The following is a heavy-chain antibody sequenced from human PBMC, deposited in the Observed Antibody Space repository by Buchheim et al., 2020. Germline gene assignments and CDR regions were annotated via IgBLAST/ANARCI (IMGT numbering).Heavy chain of an antibody. Sequence: EVQLLESGGGLVQPGGSLRLSCAASGFTFSSYAMSWVRQAPGKGLEGVSAISGSGGSTYYADSVKGRFTIARDNSKNTLYLQMNSLRAEDTAVYYCAKGTGRVPAAINWFDPWGQGTL. J-gene: IGHJ5*02. CDR1: GFTFSSYA. CDR2: ISGSGGST. D-gene: IGHD2-2*01. V-gene: IGHV3-23*01. CDR3: AKGTGRVPAAINWFDP.